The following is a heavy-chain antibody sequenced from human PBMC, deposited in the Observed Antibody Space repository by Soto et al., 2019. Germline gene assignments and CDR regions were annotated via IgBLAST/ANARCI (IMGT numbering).Heavy chain of an antibody. CDR1: GFTFSSYA. D-gene: IGHD2-2*01. CDR3: AKDQEDIVVVPAAMGRVAFDI. CDR2: ISGSGGST. Sequence: PGGSLRLSCAASGFTFSSYAMSWVRQAPGKGLEWVSAISGSGGSTYYADSVKGRFTISRDNSKNTLYLQMNSLRAEDTAVYYCAKDQEDIVVVPAAMGRVAFDIWGQGTMVTVSS. J-gene: IGHJ3*02. V-gene: IGHV3-23*01.